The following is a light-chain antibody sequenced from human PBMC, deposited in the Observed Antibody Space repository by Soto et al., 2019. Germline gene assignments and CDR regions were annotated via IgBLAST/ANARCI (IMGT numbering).Light chain of an antibody. J-gene: IGKJ1*01. Sequence: DIQMTQSPSSLSASVGDRVTITCRASQSISSYLNWYQQKPGKAPKVLIYAASSLQSGVPSRFSGIGSGTDFTLSISSLQPEDFATYYCHQFSGYSQTFGQGTRWIS. CDR3: HQFSGYSQT. V-gene: IGKV1-39*01. CDR2: AAS. CDR1: QSISSY.